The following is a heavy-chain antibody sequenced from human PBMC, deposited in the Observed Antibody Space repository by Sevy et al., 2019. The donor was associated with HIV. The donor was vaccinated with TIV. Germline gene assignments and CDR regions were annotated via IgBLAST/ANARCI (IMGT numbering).Heavy chain of an antibody. CDR1: GFTFSSYA. CDR3: AKDLFIVVVPAANRFNWFDP. D-gene: IGHD2-2*01. CDR2: IRGSGGST. J-gene: IGHJ5*02. Sequence: GGSLRLSCAASGFTFSSYAMSWVHQAPGKGLEWVSAIRGSGGSTYYADSVKGRFTISRDNSKNTLYLQMNSLRAEDTSVSYCAKDLFIVVVPAANRFNWFDPWGQGTLVTVSS. V-gene: IGHV3-23*01.